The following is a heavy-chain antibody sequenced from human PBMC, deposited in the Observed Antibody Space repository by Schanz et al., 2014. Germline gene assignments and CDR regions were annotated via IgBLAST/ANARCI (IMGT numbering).Heavy chain of an antibody. CDR3: ARGIGGYGANNYFDY. Sequence: QVQLVQSGAEVKKPGATVKVSCKASGYIFINSGISWVRQAPGQGLEWMGWISVYNHNKEYDQKFQGRVTMTTDTSTSTAYMALTDLRSEDTAVYSCARGIGGYGANNYFDYWGQGTLVTVSS. CDR2: ISVYNHNK. CDR1: GYIFINSG. V-gene: IGHV1-18*01. D-gene: IGHD5-12*01. J-gene: IGHJ4*02.